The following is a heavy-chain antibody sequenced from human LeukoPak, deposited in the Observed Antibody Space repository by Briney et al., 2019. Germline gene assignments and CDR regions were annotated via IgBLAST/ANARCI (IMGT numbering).Heavy chain of an antibody. Sequence: PGGSLRLSCAASGFTFSSYAMSSGPQAPGKGLEWGSAISGSGSNTYYADSVKGRFTISRDNSKNTLYLQMNSLRAEDTAVYYCAKDLIGIAAAGTSWGQGALVTVSS. J-gene: IGHJ5*02. CDR2: ISGSGSNT. V-gene: IGHV3-23*01. CDR1: GFTFSSYA. D-gene: IGHD6-13*01. CDR3: AKDLIGIAAAGTS.